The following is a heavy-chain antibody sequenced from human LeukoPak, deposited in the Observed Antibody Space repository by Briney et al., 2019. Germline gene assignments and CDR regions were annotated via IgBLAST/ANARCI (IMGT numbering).Heavy chain of an antibody. Sequence: PGGSLRLSCATSGITFSTYAMHWVRQAPGKGLEWVTVISYDGSNKQYADSVKGQFTISRENSKNTLYLQMNSLKPEDTAVYYCVGQNYDVLTGYAPLDLWGQGTLVTVSS. V-gene: IGHV3-30-3*01. CDR3: VGQNYDVLTGYAPLDL. CDR2: ISYDGSNK. CDR1: GITFSTYA. J-gene: IGHJ5*02. D-gene: IGHD3-9*01.